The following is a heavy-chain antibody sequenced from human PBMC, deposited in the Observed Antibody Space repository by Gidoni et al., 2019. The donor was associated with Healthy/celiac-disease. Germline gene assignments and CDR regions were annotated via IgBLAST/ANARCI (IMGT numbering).Heavy chain of an antibody. CDR2: IRSSGNTI. V-gene: IGHV3-11*01. CDR3: ARYSGSYPSAPDNWFDP. D-gene: IGHD1-26*01. Sequence: QVQLVESGGGLVKPGGSLRLSCAASGFTFSDYYMSWIRQAPGKGLELVSYIRSSGNTIYYADSVKGRFTISRDNAKNSLYLQLNSLRAEDTAAYYCARYSGSYPSAPDNWFDPWGQGTLVTVSS. CDR1: GFTFSDYY. J-gene: IGHJ5*02.